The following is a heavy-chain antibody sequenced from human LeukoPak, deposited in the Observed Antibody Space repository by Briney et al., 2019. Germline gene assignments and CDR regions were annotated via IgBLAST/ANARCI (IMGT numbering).Heavy chain of an antibody. CDR1: GYSFTNYW. V-gene: IGHV5-51*01. Sequence: GESLKISCKGSGYSFTNYWIGWVRRMPGKGLEWMGIIHPLDSDTRYSPSFQGQGTIAADKSISTAYLQWSSLQASDTAMYYCARRYCSGSSCCLFDYWGQGTLVTVSS. CDR3: ARRYCSGSSCCLFDY. CDR2: IHPLDSDT. D-gene: IGHD2-15*01. J-gene: IGHJ4*02.